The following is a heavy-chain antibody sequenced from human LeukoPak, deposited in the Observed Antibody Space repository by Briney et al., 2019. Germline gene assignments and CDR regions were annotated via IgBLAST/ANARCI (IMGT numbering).Heavy chain of an antibody. D-gene: IGHD3-22*01. Sequence: GGSLRLSCAASGFTFSSYGMHWVRQAPGKGLEWVAVISHDGSNKYYADSVKGRFTISRDNSKNTLYLQMNSLRAEDTAVYYCAEENYYDSSAYPDNWGQGTLVTASS. V-gene: IGHV3-30*18. J-gene: IGHJ4*02. CDR2: ISHDGSNK. CDR1: GFTFSSYG. CDR3: AEENYYDSSAYPDN.